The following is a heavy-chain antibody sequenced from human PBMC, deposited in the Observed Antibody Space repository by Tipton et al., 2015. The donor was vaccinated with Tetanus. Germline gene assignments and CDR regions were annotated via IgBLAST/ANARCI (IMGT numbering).Heavy chain of an antibody. J-gene: IGHJ4*02. Sequence: SLRLSCAASGFMFSRNWMSWVRQAPGKGPEWVANIRQDGNIQYYVDSVKGRFTISRDNAKNPLYLQMNSLRAEDTAVYYCLTTFHSDSSGSYWGQGTLVTVSS. D-gene: IGHD3-22*01. CDR3: LTTFHSDSSGSY. CDR1: GFMFSRNW. CDR2: IRQDGNIQ. V-gene: IGHV3-7*01.